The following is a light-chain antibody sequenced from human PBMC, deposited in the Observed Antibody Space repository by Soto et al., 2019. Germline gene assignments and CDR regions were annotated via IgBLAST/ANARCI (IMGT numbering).Light chain of an antibody. CDR3: QQRSSWPLT. V-gene: IGKV3-11*01. J-gene: IGKJ1*01. CDR1: ERVSSY. Sequence: EMVVTQSPATLSLSPGERATLSCRASERVSSYVSWYQQKPGQAPRLLIYEAANRAPGIPARFSGSGSGTDFTLTITCLAPEDFEVSYRQQRSSWPLTFGQETKVDIK. CDR2: EAA.